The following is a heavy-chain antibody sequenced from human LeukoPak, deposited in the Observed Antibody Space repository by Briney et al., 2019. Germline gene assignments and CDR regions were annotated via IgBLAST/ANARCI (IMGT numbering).Heavy chain of an antibody. D-gene: IGHD1-1*01. CDR1: GFTFSSYA. Sequence: GGSLRLSCAASGFTFSSYAMSWVRQAPGKGLEWVSAISGSGGSTYYADSVKGRFTISRDNSKNTLYLRMNSLRVEDTALYYCAKLRELVTYYYYYGLDVWGQGATVTVSS. CDR2: ISGSGGST. V-gene: IGHV3-23*01. J-gene: IGHJ6*02. CDR3: AKLRELVTYYYYYGLDV.